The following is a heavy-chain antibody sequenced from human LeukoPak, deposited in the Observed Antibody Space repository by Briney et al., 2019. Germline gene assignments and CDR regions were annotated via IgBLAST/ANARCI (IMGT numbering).Heavy chain of an antibody. CDR1: GFTFGSYG. CDR2: ISGNGGYT. J-gene: IGHJ4*02. V-gene: IGHV3-23*01. Sequence: PGGSLRLSCAASGFTFGSYGMSWVRQAPGKGLEWVSPISGNGGYTYYADSVKGRFTISRDNSKNTLYLQMNSLRAEDTAVYYCARGLSSGWYGDYWGQGTLVTVSS. D-gene: IGHD6-19*01. CDR3: ARGLSSGWYGDY.